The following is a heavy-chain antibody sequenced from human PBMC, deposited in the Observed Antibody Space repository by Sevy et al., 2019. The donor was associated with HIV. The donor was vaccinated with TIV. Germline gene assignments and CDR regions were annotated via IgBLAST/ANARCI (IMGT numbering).Heavy chain of an antibody. CDR1: GFTFSSYA. Sequence: GGSLRLSCAASGFTFSSYAMSWVRQAPGKGLEWVSAISGSGGSTYYADSVKGRFTISRDNSKNTRYLQMNSLRAEDTAVYYCAKDRDYDSSGKGAFDIWGQGTMVTVSS. CDR2: ISGSGGST. J-gene: IGHJ3*02. CDR3: AKDRDYDSSGKGAFDI. D-gene: IGHD3-22*01. V-gene: IGHV3-23*01.